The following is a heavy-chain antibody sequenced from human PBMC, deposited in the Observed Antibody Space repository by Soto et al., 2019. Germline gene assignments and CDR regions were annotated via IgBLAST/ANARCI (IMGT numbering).Heavy chain of an antibody. J-gene: IGHJ6*02. D-gene: IGHD3-22*01. CDR1: GGSVSSGSYH. V-gene: IGHV4-61*01. Sequence: PSETLSLTCTVSGGSVSSGSYHWSWIRQPPGKGLEWIGYIYYSGSTNYNPSLKSRVTISVDTSKNQFSLKLSSVTAADTAVYYCARDFSAPIDHDSSGYYYYYYGMDVWGQGTTVTVSS. CDR2: IYYSGST. CDR3: ARDFSAPIDHDSSGYYYYYYGMDV.